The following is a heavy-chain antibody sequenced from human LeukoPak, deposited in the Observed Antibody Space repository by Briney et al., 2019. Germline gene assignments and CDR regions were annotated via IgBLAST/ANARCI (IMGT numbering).Heavy chain of an antibody. CDR1: GFIFNNYA. D-gene: IGHD6-19*01. J-gene: IGHJ4*02. V-gene: IGHV3-9*01. CDR2: ISWNSGSI. Sequence: GGSLRLSCAGSGFIFNNYAMHWVRQPPGKGLEWVSGISWNSGSIDYADSVKSRFTISRDNAKNSLYLQMNSLRVEDTAFYYCAKDNRRHYTSGPNPDSLHWGQGALVTVSS. CDR3: AKDNRRHYTSGPNPDSLH.